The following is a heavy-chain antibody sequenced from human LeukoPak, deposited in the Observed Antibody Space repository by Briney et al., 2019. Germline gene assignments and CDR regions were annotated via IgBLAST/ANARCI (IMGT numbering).Heavy chain of an antibody. D-gene: IGHD6-13*01. CDR2: IKPNSGGT. J-gene: IGHJ4*02. CDR1: VYTFTDSY. V-gene: IGHV1-2*02. Sequence: ASVNVSYKPSVYTFTDSYMKSVRQAPGHPLEWMGWIKPNSGGTNYAQKFQGRVTMTRDTSISTAYMELSRLRSDDTAVYYCARVYSSSWYLPDYWGQGTLVTVSS. CDR3: ARVYSSSWYLPDY.